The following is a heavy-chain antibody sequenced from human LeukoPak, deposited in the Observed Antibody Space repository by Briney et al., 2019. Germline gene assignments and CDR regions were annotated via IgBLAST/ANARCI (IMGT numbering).Heavy chain of an antibody. J-gene: IGHJ2*01. Sequence: GGSLRLSCAASGFTFSNYNMNWVRRAPGKGLEWDSYISSTTITIYYADSVKGRFTISRDNAKNSLYLQMNSLRDEDTAVYFCARTVRGLSSYFDLWGRGTLVTVSS. V-gene: IGHV3-48*02. CDR2: ISSTTITI. CDR1: GFTFSNYN. CDR3: ARTVRGLSSYFDL. D-gene: IGHD3-10*01.